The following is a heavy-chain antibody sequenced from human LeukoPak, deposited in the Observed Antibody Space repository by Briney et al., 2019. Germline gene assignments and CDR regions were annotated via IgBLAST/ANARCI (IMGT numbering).Heavy chain of an antibody. V-gene: IGHV1-18*04. CDR3: ARDGGTAGYSSGSDY. D-gene: IGHD6-19*01. Sequence: GASVKVSCKASGYTFTTNAITWVRQAPGQGLEWVGWISGNNGDTRYAQKFQGRVTVTTDTSTSTAYMEVRSLTSDDTAVYYCARDGGTAGYSSGSDYWGQGTLVTVSS. CDR2: ISGNNGDT. J-gene: IGHJ4*02. CDR1: GYTFTTNA.